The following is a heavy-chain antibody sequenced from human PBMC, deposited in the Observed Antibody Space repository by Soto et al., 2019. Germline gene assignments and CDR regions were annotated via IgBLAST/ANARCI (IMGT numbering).Heavy chain of an antibody. V-gene: IGHV3-48*02. Sequence: EVQLVESGGGLVQPGGSLRLSCAASGFTFSTYSMNWVRQAPGKGLEWVSYISSSSNTIYYADSVKGRFTISRDNAKNSLYLQMNSLRDEDTAVYYCARAQGYYYVMDVWGQGTTVTVSS. CDR3: ARAQGYYYVMDV. CDR2: ISSSSNTI. CDR1: GFTFSTYS. J-gene: IGHJ6*02.